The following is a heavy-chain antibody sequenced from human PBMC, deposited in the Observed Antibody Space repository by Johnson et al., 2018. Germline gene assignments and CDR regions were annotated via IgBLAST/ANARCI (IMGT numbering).Heavy chain of an antibody. CDR2: ISYDGSNK. Sequence: QVQLVQSGGGVVQPGRSLRLSCAASGFTFSSYAMHWVRQAPGKGLEWVAVISYDGSNKYYADSVKGRFTISRDNSKNTLYLQMNSLRAEDTAVYYCAREVTTGTFDIWGQGTMVTVSS. CDR1: GFTFSSYA. D-gene: IGHD4-17*01. V-gene: IGHV3-30-3*01. J-gene: IGHJ3*02. CDR3: AREVTTGTFDI.